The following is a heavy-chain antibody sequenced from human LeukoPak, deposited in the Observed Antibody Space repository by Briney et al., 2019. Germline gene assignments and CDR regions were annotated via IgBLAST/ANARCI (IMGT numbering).Heavy chain of an antibody. D-gene: IGHD2-2*02. V-gene: IGHV1-8*01. CDR2: MNPNSGNT. CDR1: GYTFTSYD. Sequence: GASVKVSCKASGYTFTSYDINWVRQATGQGLEWMGWMNPNSGNTGYAQKFQGRVTMTRNTSTSTAYMELSSLRSEDTAVYYCARGPVYCSSTSCYTGFDYWGQGTLVTVSS. J-gene: IGHJ4*02. CDR3: ARGPVYCSSTSCYTGFDY.